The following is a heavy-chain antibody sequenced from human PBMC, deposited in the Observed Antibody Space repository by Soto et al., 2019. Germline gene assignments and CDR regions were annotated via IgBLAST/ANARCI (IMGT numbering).Heavy chain of an antibody. D-gene: IGHD2-15*01. V-gene: IGHV1-18*01. Sequence: ASVKVSCKASGYTFTSYGISWVRQAPGQGLEWMGWISAYNGNTNYAQKLQGRVTMTTDTSTITAYMELRSLRSDDTAVYYCARACSGGSCYTGGSNWFDPWGQGTLVTVSS. CDR3: ARACSGGSCYTGGSNWFDP. CDR2: ISAYNGNT. J-gene: IGHJ5*02. CDR1: GYTFTSYG.